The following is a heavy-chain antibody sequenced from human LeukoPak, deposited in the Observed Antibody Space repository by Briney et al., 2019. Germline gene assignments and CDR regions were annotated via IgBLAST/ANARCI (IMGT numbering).Heavy chain of an antibody. J-gene: IGHJ4*02. CDR2: MSSSGEST. V-gene: IGHV3-23*01. Sequence: PGVSVRLSCAASGFTCSPCGMIWVRQAPGKGLEWVAAMSSSGESTAHADSVKGRFTISRDNSKNTVFLQMNSLRAEDTTVYYCAKTPGGYLDYWGQGTRVTVSS. CDR3: AKTPGGYLDY. CDR1: GFTCSPCG.